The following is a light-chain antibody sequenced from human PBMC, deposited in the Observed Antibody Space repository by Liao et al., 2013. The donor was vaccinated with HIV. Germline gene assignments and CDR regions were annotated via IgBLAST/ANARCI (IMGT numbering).Light chain of an antibody. CDR3: QVWDSSSDHYV. V-gene: IGLV3-21*01. CDR2: YDS. Sequence: SYVLTQPPSVSVAPGQTASIMCGGDNIGSKSVHWYQQKPGQAPVLVIYYDSDRPSGIPERFSGSRSGNTATLTISRVEAGDEADYYCQVWDSSSDHYVFGTGTKVTVL. CDR1: NIGSKS. J-gene: IGLJ1*01.